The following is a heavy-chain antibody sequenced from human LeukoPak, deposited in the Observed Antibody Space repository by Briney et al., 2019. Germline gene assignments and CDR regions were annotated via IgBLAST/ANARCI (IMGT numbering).Heavy chain of an antibody. V-gene: IGHV4-59*08. CDR2: IYYSGST. CDR1: GGSISSYY. CDR3: ARQNYDYVWGSYRFDY. D-gene: IGHD3-16*02. J-gene: IGHJ4*02. Sequence: SSETLSLTCTVSGGSISSYYWSWIRQPPGKGLEWIGYIYYSGSTNYNPSLKSRVTISVDTSKNQFSLKLSSVTAADTAVYYCARQNYDYVWGSYRFDYWGQGTLVTVSS.